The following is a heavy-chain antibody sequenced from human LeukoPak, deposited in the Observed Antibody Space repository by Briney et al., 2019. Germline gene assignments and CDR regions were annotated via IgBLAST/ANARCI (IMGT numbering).Heavy chain of an antibody. Sequence: PSETLSLTCAVYGGSFSDYYWSWFRQPPGKGLEWIGSIYYSGSTYYNPSLKSRVTISVDTSKNQFSLKLTSVTAADTAVYYCARDIVRGEDAFDIWGQGTMVTVSS. J-gene: IGHJ3*02. D-gene: IGHD3-10*01. CDR3: ARDIVRGEDAFDI. CDR2: IYYSGST. CDR1: GGSFSDYY. V-gene: IGHV4-34*01.